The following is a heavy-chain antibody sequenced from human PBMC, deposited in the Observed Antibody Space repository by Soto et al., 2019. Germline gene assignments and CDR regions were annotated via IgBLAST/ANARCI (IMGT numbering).Heavy chain of an antibody. Sequence: GASVKVSCKASGGTFSSYAISWVRQAPGQGLEWMGGIIPIFGTANYAQKFQGRVTITADESTSTAYMELSSLRSEDTAVYYCARGDSPLWSGSFDYWGQGTLVTVSS. D-gene: IGHD3-3*01. V-gene: IGHV1-69*13. CDR2: IIPIFGTA. J-gene: IGHJ4*02. CDR3: ARGDSPLWSGSFDY. CDR1: GGTFSSYA.